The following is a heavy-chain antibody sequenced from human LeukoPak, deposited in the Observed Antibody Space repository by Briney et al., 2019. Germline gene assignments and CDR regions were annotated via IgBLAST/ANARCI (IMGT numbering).Heavy chain of an antibody. CDR3: ARDYVAARPKYYYYGMGV. CDR1: GYTFTSYG. V-gene: IGHV1-18*01. J-gene: IGHJ6*02. D-gene: IGHD6-6*01. Sequence: ASVKVSCKASGYTFTSYGISWVRQAPGQGLEWMGWISAYNGNTNYAQKLQGRVTMTTDTSTSTAYMELRSLRSDDTAVYYCARDYVAARPKYYYYGMGVWGQGTTVTVSS. CDR2: ISAYNGNT.